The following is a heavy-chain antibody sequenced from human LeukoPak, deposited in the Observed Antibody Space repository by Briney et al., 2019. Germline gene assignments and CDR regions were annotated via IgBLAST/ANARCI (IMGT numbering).Heavy chain of an antibody. V-gene: IGHV1-18*01. D-gene: IGHD3-9*01. J-gene: IGHJ5*02. CDR1: GYTFTNYG. CDR2: ISAYNGKT. CDR3: ARTGLRYFDWSDSANRFDP. Sequence: ASVKVSCKASGYTFTNYGISWVRQAPGQGLEWMGWISAYNGKTDYLQKVQGRVTMTTDTSTSTAYMELRNLRSDDTAVYYCARTGLRYFDWSDSANRFDPWGQGTLVTVSS.